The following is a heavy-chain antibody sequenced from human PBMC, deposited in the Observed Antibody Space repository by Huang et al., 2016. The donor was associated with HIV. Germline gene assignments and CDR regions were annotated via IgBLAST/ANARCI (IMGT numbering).Heavy chain of an antibody. CDR1: TFTFGAYW. Sequence: VESGGRSVQPGGSIKLSCVGSTFTFGAYWMSWVRQPPGKGLEWVANIKKDEMEKYYVDCVKGRFNIPRDNARKVLFLEMDNLRVEDTAMYFCATKTAGMDIWGQGTTVTVSS. V-gene: IGHV3-7*01. J-gene: IGHJ6*02. CDR2: IKKDEMEK. CDR3: ATKTAGMDI. D-gene: IGHD1-7*01.